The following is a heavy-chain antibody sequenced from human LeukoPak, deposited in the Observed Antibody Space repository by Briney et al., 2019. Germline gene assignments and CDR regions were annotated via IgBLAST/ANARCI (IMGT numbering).Heavy chain of an antibody. V-gene: IGHV3-74*01. CDR2: IKRDGSST. Sequence: GGSLRLSCAASGFTFSSHWMHWVRQAPGKGLVWVSRIKRDGSSTSYADSVKGRLTISRDNAKNTLYLQMNSLRAEDTAVYYCAREIVGAREFDYWGQGTLVTVSS. J-gene: IGHJ4*02. CDR3: AREIVGAREFDY. CDR1: GFTFSSHW. D-gene: IGHD1-26*01.